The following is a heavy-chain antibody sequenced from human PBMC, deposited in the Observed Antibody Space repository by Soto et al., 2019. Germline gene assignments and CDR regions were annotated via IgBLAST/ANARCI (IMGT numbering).Heavy chain of an antibody. V-gene: IGHV3-30-3*01. CDR2: ISYDGSNK. CDR3: ARGNVRTVGYYDFWSGSPTPQFPGTYFDY. D-gene: IGHD3-3*01. CDR1: GFTFSSYA. Sequence: GGSLRLSCAASGFTFSSYAMHWVRQAPGKGLEWVAVISYDGSNKYYADSVKGRFTISRDNSKNTLYLQMNSLRAEDTAVYYCARGNVRTVGYYDFWSGSPTPQFPGTYFDYWGQGTLVTVSS. J-gene: IGHJ4*02.